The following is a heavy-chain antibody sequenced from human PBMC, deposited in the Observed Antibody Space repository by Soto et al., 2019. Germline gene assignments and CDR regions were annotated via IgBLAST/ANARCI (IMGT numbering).Heavy chain of an antibody. CDR2: MYYSGSP. J-gene: IGHJ4*02. CDR1: GGSISSHY. Sequence: SETLSLTCTISGGSISSHYWSWIRQPPGQGLEWIGYMYYSGSPSYNPPLKSRVTISVDTSKNQFSLNLSFVTAADTAVYYCARGAAAGRSDYWGQGTLVSVSS. V-gene: IGHV4-59*11. D-gene: IGHD6-13*01. CDR3: ARGAAAGRSDY.